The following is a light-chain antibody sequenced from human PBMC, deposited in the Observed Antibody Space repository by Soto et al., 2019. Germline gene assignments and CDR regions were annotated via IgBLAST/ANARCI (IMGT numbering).Light chain of an antibody. Sequence: EFVLTQSPGTLSLSPGERATLSCRASQRVSSSYLGWYQQKPGQAPRLLIYGASSRATGIPDSFSSSGSGTDFAPASSRRATDTLTVYYCQQYVLSLYTFGQGTKVEIK. CDR3: QQYVLSLYT. CDR1: QRVSSSY. V-gene: IGKV3-20*01. CDR2: GAS. J-gene: IGKJ1*01.